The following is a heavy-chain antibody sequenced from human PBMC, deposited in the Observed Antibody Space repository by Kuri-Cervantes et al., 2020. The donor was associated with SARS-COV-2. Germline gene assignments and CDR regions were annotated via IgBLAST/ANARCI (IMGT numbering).Heavy chain of an antibody. J-gene: IGHJ4*02. Sequence: GSLRLSCTVSGGSISSGDYYWSWIRQPPGKGLEWIGYIYYSGSTNYNPSLKSRVTISVDTSKNQFSLKLSSVTAADTAVYYCARQAVTTALDYWGQGALVTVSS. D-gene: IGHD4-17*01. CDR3: ARQAVTTALDY. CDR1: GGSISSGDYY. CDR2: IYYSGST. V-gene: IGHV4-61*08.